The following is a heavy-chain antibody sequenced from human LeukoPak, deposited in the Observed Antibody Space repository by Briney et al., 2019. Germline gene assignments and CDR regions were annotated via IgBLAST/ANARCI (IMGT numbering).Heavy chain of an antibody. J-gene: IGHJ4*02. CDR3: ANQAYSQFDY. Sequence: GGSLRLSCVASGFAFSSYWMSWVRQAPGKGLELVANISPDGSAEDYVDSVRGRFAISGDNAKRSLYLQMNSLSPEDTAVYYCANQAYSQFDYWGQGTLVSVSS. V-gene: IGHV3-7*01. CDR2: ISPDGSAE. CDR1: GFAFSSYW. D-gene: IGHD4-11*01.